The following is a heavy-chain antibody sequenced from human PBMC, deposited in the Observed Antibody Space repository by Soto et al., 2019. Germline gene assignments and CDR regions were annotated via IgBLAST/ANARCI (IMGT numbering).Heavy chain of an antibody. Sequence: SETLSLTCTVSGGSISSYYWSWVRQPAGKGLEWIGRIYTSGSTDYNPSLKSRVTMSVDTSKNQFSLKLSSVTAADTAVYYCARIDYSRQFAPVYYAMDVWGQGTTVTVSS. CDR2: IYTSGST. D-gene: IGHD4-4*01. CDR3: ARIDYSRQFAPVYYAMDV. CDR1: GGSISSYY. V-gene: IGHV4-4*07. J-gene: IGHJ6*02.